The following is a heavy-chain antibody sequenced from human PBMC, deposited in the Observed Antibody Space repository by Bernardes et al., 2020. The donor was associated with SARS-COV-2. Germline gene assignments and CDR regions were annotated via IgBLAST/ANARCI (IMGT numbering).Heavy chain of an antibody. V-gene: IGHV1-3*01. CDR2: INPGNGDT. J-gene: IGHJ4*02. CDR1: GYTFTSYA. D-gene: IGHD6-19*01. CDR3: AARPGIAVAGFDY. Sequence: ASLQVSCKASGYTFTSYAINWVRQAPGQSLEWMGWINPGNGDTKYSQKFQGRVTITRDTSASTAYMEVTSLRSEDTAVYYCAARPGIAVAGFDYWGQGTLVTGSS.